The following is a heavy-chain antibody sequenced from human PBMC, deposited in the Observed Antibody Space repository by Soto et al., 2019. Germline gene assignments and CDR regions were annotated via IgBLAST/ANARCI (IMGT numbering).Heavy chain of an antibody. D-gene: IGHD3-16*01. CDR2: INDDGSST. V-gene: IGHV3-74*01. J-gene: IGHJ4*02. CDR1: GFTFSSYW. CDR3: ARDSAGLGL. Sequence: EVQLVESGGGLVQPGGSLRLSCEASGFTFSSYWMHWVRQAPGKGLVWVSRINDDGSSTTYADTVKGRFTVSRDNAKNTLYLQMNSLNAEDTAVYYCARDSAGLGLWGQGTLVIVSP.